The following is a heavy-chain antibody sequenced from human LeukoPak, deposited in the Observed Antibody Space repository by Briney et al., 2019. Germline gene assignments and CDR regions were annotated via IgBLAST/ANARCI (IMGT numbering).Heavy chain of an antibody. CDR2: ISYDGSNK. CDR3: AKGWTITIFGVVTFNWFDP. Sequence: GGSLRLSCAASGFTFSSYGMHWVRQAPGKGLEWVAVISYDGSNKYYADSVKGRFIISRDNSKNTLYLQMNSLRAEDTAVYYCAKGWTITIFGVVTFNWFDPWGQGTLVTVSS. D-gene: IGHD3-3*01. J-gene: IGHJ5*02. CDR1: GFTFSSYG. V-gene: IGHV3-30*18.